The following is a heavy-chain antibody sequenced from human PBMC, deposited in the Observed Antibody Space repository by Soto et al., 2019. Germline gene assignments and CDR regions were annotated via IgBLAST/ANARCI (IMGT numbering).Heavy chain of an antibody. CDR2: ISYDGSNK. CDR3: AKAGYSSGFSAFDI. J-gene: IGHJ3*02. Sequence: QVQLVESGGGVVQPGRSLRLSCAASGFTFSSYGMHWVRQAPGKGLEWVAVISYDGSNKYYADSVKGRFTISRDNSKNTLYLQMNSLRAEDTAVYYCAKAGYSSGFSAFDIWGQGTMVTVSS. CDR1: GFTFSSYG. D-gene: IGHD6-19*01. V-gene: IGHV3-30*18.